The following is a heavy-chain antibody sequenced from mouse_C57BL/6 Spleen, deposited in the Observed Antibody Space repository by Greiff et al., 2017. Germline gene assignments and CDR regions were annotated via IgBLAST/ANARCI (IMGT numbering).Heavy chain of an antibody. J-gene: IGHJ4*01. CDR2: ILPGSGST. CDR3: ARGGWLLPMDY. D-gene: IGHD2-3*01. Sequence: QVQLQQSGAELMKPGASVKLSCKATGYTFTGYWIEWVKQRPGHGLEWIGEILPGSGSTKSNEKFKGKATFTADTSSNTAYMQLSSLTTEDSAIYYCARGGWLLPMDYWGQGTSVTVSS. V-gene: IGHV1-9*01. CDR1: GYTFTGYW.